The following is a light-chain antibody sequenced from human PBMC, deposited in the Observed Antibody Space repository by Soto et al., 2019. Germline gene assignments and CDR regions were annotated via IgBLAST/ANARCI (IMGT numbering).Light chain of an antibody. CDR1: NSDVGSHNF. Sequence: QSALTQPASVSGSPGQSITISCTGTNSDVGSHNFVSWYQQYPGKAPKLLIYEASKRPSGLSNRFSGSKSGNTASLTISGRQDEDEADYYCCSLTNGDTWVFGGGTKVTVL. J-gene: IGLJ3*02. CDR3: CSLTNGDTWV. V-gene: IGLV2-23*01. CDR2: EAS.